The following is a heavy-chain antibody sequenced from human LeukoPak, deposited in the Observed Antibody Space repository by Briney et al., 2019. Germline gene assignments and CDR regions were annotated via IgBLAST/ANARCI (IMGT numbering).Heavy chain of an antibody. D-gene: IGHD2-8*01. V-gene: IGHV1-24*01. J-gene: IGHJ6*02. Sequence: GASVKVSCKVSGYTLTELSMHWVRQAPGKGLEWMGGFDPEDGETIYAQKFQGRVTMTEDTSTDTAYMELSSLRSEDTAVYYCATRYCTNGVCHYYYGMDVWGQGTTVTVSS. CDR1: GYTLTELS. CDR3: ATRYCTNGVCHYYYGMDV. CDR2: FDPEDGET.